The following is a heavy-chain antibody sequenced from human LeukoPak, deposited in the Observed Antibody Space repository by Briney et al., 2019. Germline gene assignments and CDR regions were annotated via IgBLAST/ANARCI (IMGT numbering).Heavy chain of an antibody. Sequence: SETLSLTCTVSGGSISSDHWNWIRQPPGKGLECIGYINYSGSTNYNPSLRSRVTISVDTSKNHFSLRLSSVTAADTAVYYCARGSKNYDFWSGYYPPLYYYMNVWGKGTSVTVSS. CDR3: ARGSKNYDFWSGYYPPLYYYMNV. D-gene: IGHD3-3*01. J-gene: IGHJ6*03. CDR2: INYSGST. CDR1: GGSISSDH. V-gene: IGHV4-59*01.